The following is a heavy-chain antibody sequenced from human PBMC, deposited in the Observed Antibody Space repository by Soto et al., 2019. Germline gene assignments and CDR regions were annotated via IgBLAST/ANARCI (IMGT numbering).Heavy chain of an antibody. CDR1: GFTLGSHR. Sequence: DVQLVESGGGLVQPGGSLRVSCAASGFTLGSHRIHWVRQAPGKGLEWVSRIDTDGGGTSYADSVKGRFTISTDNAKKTVYLQMNGLRAEDTAVYYCATVFALWGQGILVTVSS. D-gene: IGHD2-8*01. V-gene: IGHV3-74*01. J-gene: IGHJ4*02. CDR2: IDTDGGGT. CDR3: ATVFAL.